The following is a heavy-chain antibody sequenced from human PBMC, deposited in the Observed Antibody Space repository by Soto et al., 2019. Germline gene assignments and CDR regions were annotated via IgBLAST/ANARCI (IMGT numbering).Heavy chain of an antibody. J-gene: IGHJ4*02. V-gene: IGHV1-69*13. D-gene: IGHD3-3*01. CDR2: FIPVYRTL. CDR1: GGSFGKSA. CDR3: ATGVIWIGYFTVDS. Sequence: VKVPCKASGGSFGKSAINWVRQTPGQGLEWLGGFIPVYRTLNYAQKFQGRVTITADESTGTAYMTLSSLASDDTAVYYCATGVIWIGYFTVDSWGQGTRVTVSS.